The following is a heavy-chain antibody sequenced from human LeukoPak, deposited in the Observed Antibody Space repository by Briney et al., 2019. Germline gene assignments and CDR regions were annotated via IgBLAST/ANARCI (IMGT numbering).Heavy chain of an antibody. CDR3: AKDYGGVSNF. Sequence: RGSLRLSCAGSGFTFRSYGMHWVRQAPGKGLEWVALISPDGSSEYYTGSVKGRFTISRDNSKNTLYLQMNSLRPEDTALYYCAKDYGGVSNFWGQGTLVTVSS. CDR2: ISPDGSSE. CDR1: GFTFRSYG. D-gene: IGHD3-16*01. J-gene: IGHJ4*02. V-gene: IGHV3-30*18.